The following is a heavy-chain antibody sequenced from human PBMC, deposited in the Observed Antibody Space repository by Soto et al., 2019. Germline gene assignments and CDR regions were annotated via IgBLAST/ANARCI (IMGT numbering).Heavy chain of an antibody. V-gene: IGHV1-69*01. Sequence: QVQLVQSGAEVKKPGSSVRVSCRASGVTVNTFAVSWVRQAPGQGLEWMGGIIPVLGPAFYAQKFQGKVTITADQSTSTAFLEVANLTSDDTAVYYCARAAKRYFDYWGQGTLVTVSS. CDR2: IIPVLGPA. J-gene: IGHJ4*02. CDR1: GVTVNTFA. CDR3: ARAAKRYFDY.